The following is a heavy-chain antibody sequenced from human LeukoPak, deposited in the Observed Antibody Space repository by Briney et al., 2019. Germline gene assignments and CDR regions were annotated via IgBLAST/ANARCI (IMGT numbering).Heavy chain of an antibody. V-gene: IGHV4-30-4*01. Sequence: SQTLSLTCTVSGGSISSGDYYWSWIRQPPGKGLEWIGYIYYSGSTYYNPSLKSRVTISVDKSKNQFSLNLSSVTAADTAVYYCARGRRYYDSSRRYFDFWGQGTLVTVSS. J-gene: IGHJ4*02. CDR3: ARGRRYYDSSRRYFDF. D-gene: IGHD3-22*01. CDR1: GGSISSGDYY. CDR2: IYYSGST.